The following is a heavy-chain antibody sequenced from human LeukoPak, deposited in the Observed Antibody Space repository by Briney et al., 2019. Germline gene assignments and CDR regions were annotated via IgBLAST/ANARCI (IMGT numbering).Heavy chain of an antibody. CDR3: AKDFFYYYMDV. J-gene: IGHJ6*03. D-gene: IGHD2/OR15-2a*01. CDR2: IYSGGST. Sequence: PGGSLRLSCAASGFTVSSNYMSWVRQAPGKGLEWVSVIYSGGSTYYADSVKGRFTISRDNSKNTLYLQMNSLRAEDTAVYYCAKDFFYYYMDVWGKGTTVTISS. V-gene: IGHV3-53*05. CDR1: GFTVSSNY.